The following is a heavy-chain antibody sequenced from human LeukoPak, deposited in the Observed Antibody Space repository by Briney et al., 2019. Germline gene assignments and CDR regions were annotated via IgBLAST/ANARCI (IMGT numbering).Heavy chain of an antibody. CDR3: ARGLYYDSSAYFDF. V-gene: IGHV3-7*05. CDR2: IMHDRGET. D-gene: IGHD3-22*01. CDR1: GFTVSSYF. Sequence: GGSVRLACAASGFTVSSYFVNWVRQAAGRGLGWVANIMHDRGETSYVDSVKSRFTTSSDNAKNSLYLQMNGLRAEDTAVYYCARGLYYDSSAYFDFWGQGSLVTVSS. J-gene: IGHJ4*02.